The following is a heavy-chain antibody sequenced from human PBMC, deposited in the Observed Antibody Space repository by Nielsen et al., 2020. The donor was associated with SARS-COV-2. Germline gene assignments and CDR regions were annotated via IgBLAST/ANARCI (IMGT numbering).Heavy chain of an antibody. CDR2: IWYDGSNK. CDR1: GFTFSSYG. CDR3: ARVYYDILYAFDI. D-gene: IGHD3-9*01. Sequence: GGSLRLSCAASGFTFSSYGMHWVRQAPDKGLEWVAVIWYDGSNKYYADSVKGRFTISRDNSKNTLYLQMNSLRAEDTAVYYCARVYYDILYAFDIWGQGTMVTVSS. V-gene: IGHV3-33*01. J-gene: IGHJ3*02.